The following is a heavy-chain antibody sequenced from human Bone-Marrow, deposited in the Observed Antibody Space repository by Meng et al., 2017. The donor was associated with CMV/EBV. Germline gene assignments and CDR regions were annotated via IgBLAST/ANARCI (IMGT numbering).Heavy chain of an antibody. J-gene: IGHJ4*01. V-gene: IGHV3-48*04. Sequence: GGSLRLSCAASGFTFSTYSMNWVRQAPGKGLEWVSYISAGSSIIYYADSVKGRFTVSRDNVKNSLYLQMNSLRAEDTAIYYCAGGAYCSDSSCYTSLFDFWGHGALVTVSS. D-gene: IGHD2-2*02. CDR1: GFTFSTYS. CDR3: AGGAYCSDSSCYTSLFDF. CDR2: ISAGSSII.